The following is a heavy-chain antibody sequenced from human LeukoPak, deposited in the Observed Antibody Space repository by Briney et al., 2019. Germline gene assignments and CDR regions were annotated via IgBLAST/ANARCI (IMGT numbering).Heavy chain of an antibody. Sequence: SVKVSCKTSGYTFASYGISWVRQAPGQGLEWMGWISGYNGNTKYAQKFQGRVTITADKSTSTAYMELSSLRSEDTAVYYCARDRPLDGYNYGAFDIWGQGTMVTVSS. CDR1: GYTFASYG. J-gene: IGHJ3*02. V-gene: IGHV1-18*01. CDR3: ARDRPLDGYNYGAFDI. CDR2: ISGYNGNT. D-gene: IGHD5-24*01.